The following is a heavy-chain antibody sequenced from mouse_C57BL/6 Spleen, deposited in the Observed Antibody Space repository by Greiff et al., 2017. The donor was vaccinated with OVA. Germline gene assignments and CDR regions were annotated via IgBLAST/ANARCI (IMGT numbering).Heavy chain of an antibody. CDR2: IDPSDSYT. CDR1: GSTFTSYW. J-gene: IGHJ4*01. Sequence: QLQQPGAELVKPGASVKLSCKASGSTFTSYWMQWVNQRPGQGLEWIGEIDPSDSYTNYNQKFKGKATLTVDTSSSTAYMQLSSLTSEDAAVDYCESWGLLLGLDYWGQGTSVTVSS. V-gene: IGHV1-50*01. D-gene: IGHD2-3*01. CDR3: ESWGLLLGLDY.